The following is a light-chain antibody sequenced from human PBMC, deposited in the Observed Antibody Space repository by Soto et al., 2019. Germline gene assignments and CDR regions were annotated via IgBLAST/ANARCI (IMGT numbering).Light chain of an antibody. Sequence: SYELTQPPSVSVAPGKTARITCGGNNIGSKSVHWYQQKPGQAPVLVISYDSDRPSGIPERFSGSNSGSTATLTISRAEAGDEADYYCQVWDSSSDHVVFGGGTQLTVL. J-gene: IGLJ2*01. CDR2: YDS. CDR3: QVWDSSSDHVV. V-gene: IGLV3-21*04. CDR1: NIGSKS.